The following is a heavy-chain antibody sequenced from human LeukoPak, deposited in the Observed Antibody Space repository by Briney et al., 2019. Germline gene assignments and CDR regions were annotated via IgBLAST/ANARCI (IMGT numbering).Heavy chain of an antibody. D-gene: IGHD4-17*01. Sequence: GGSLRLSCAASGFTFSSYAMSWVRQAPGKGLEWVSAIRGSGGSTYYADSVKGRFTISRDNSKNTLYLQMNSLRAEDTAVYYCAKRSTAPIEGYWGQGTLVTVSS. J-gene: IGHJ4*02. V-gene: IGHV3-23*01. CDR2: IRGSGGST. CDR3: AKRSTAPIEGY. CDR1: GFTFSSYA.